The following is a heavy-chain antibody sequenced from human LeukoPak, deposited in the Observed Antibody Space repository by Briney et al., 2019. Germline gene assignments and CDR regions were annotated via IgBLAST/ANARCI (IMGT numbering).Heavy chain of an antibody. Sequence: PGGSLRLSCAASGFTFDDYAMHWVRQAPGKGLVWVSGISWNSGSIGYADSVKGRLTISRDNAKNSLYLQMNSLRAEDTALYYCAKSRTAVVPAALFDYWGQGTLVTVSS. CDR1: GFTFDDYA. D-gene: IGHD2-2*01. V-gene: IGHV3-9*01. CDR2: ISWNSGSI. CDR3: AKSRTAVVPAALFDY. J-gene: IGHJ4*02.